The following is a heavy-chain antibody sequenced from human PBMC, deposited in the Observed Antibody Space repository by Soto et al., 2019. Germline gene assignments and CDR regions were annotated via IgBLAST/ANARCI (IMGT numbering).Heavy chain of an antibody. D-gene: IGHD4-4*01. CDR3: ARGQGPGVRTTNHSDLSLGFY. CDR1: GGSFGGYY. CDR2: INHSGST. V-gene: IGHV4-34*01. Sequence: PSETLSLTCAVYGGSFGGYYGSWIRQPPGKGLEWIGEINHSGSTNYNPSLKSRVTISVDTSKNQFSLKLSSVTAADTAEYYCARGQGPGVRTTNHSDLSLGFYWGQGTLVTVSS. J-gene: IGHJ4*02.